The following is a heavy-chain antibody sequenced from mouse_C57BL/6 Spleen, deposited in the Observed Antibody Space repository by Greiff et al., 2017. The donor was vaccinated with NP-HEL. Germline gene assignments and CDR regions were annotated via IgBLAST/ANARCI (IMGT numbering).Heavy chain of an antibody. CDR1: GFTFSSYT. J-gene: IGHJ3*01. D-gene: IGHD1-1*01. CDR3: ARQITTVVATPFAY. Sequence: EVQLVESGGGLVKPGGSLKLSCAASGFTFSSYTMSWVRQTPEKRLEWVATISGGGGNTYYPDSVKGRFTISRDNAKNTLYLQMSSLRSEDTALYYCARQITTVVATPFAYWGQGTLVTVSA. V-gene: IGHV5-9*01. CDR2: ISGGGGNT.